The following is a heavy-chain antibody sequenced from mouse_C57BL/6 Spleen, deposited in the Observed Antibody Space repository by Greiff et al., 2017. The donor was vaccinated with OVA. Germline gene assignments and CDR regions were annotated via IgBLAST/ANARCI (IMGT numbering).Heavy chain of an antibody. CDR1: GYTFTSYW. V-gene: IGHV1-59*01. CDR2: IDPSDSYT. D-gene: IGHD2-5*01. J-gene: IGHJ3*01. CDR3: ARDSNYVRFAY. Sequence: QVQLQQSGAELVRPGTSVKLSCKASGYTFTSYWMHWVKQRPGQGLEWIGVIDPSDSYTNYNQKFKGKSTLTVDKSSSTAYMQLSSLTSEDSAVYYCARDSNYVRFAYWGQGTLVTVSA.